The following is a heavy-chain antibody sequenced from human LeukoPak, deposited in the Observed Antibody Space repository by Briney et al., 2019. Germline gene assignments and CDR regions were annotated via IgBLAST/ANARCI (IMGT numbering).Heavy chain of an antibody. CDR2: INGDGSGT. J-gene: IGHJ4*02. Sequence: GVSLRLSCAASGFNFGSYWIHWVHQAPGKGQVWVSGINGDGSGTMYADSVRGRFTISRDNAKNTLYVQMNGLSGEDTGVYYCATLVGAATPVDYWGQGTLVTVSS. CDR3: ATLVGAATPVDY. D-gene: IGHD1-26*01. CDR1: GFNFGSYW. V-gene: IGHV3-74*03.